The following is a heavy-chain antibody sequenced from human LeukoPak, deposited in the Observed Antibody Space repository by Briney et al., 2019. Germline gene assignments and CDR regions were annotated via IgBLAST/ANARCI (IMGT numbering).Heavy chain of an antibody. J-gene: IGHJ3*02. V-gene: IGHV4-61*02. CDR3: ARARYYDSSGYYSTLGAFDI. CDR1: GGSISSGSYY. D-gene: IGHD3-22*01. Sequence: SKTLSLTCTVSGGSISSGSYYWSWIRQPAGKGLEWIGRIYTSGSTNYNPSLKSRVTISVDTSKNRFSLKLSSVTAADTAVYYCARARYYDSSGYYSTLGAFDIWGQGTMVTVSS. CDR2: IYTSGST.